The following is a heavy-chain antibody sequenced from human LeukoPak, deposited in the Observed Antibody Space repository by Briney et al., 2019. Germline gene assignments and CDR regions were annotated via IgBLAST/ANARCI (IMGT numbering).Heavy chain of an antibody. CDR2: IIPIFCTA. J-gene: IGHJ4*02. CDR1: VGTFSSYA. Sequence: SVKVSCKASVGTFSSYAISWVRQAPGQGLEWVGGIIPIFCTAHYAQKFQDRVTITADESTSTAYMELSSLRSEDTAVYYCASSLIVVVPAARGLGDWGQGTLVTVSS. CDR3: ASSLIVVVPAARGLGD. V-gene: IGHV1-69*01. D-gene: IGHD2-2*01.